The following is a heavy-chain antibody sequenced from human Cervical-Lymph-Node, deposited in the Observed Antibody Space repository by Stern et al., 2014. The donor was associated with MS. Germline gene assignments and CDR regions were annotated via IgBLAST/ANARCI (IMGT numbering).Heavy chain of an antibody. Sequence: VHLVESGPGLVKPSQTLSLTCTVSGGSISSSGYYWSWIRQPADKGLEWIGRIHDSGSTYYNPSLKSRVTLSMDTAQNPFSLKLPSVTAADTAVYYCATTRWDLFTWNWFDPWGQGTLVTVSS. V-gene: IGHV4-61*02. D-gene: IGHD1-26*01. CDR2: IHDSGST. CDR1: GGSISSSGYY. CDR3: ATTRWDLFTWNWFDP. J-gene: IGHJ5*02.